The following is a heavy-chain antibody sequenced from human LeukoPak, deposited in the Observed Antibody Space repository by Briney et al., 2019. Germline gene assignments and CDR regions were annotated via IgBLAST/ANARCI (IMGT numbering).Heavy chain of an antibody. CDR2: IYHSGST. CDR1: GYSISSGYY. Sequence: SETLSLTCTVSGYSISSGYYWGWIRQPPGKGLEWIGSIYHSGSTYYNPSLKSRVTISVDTSKNQFSLKLSSVTAADTAVYYCARDYYDSSGFWYYFDYWGQGTLVTVSS. V-gene: IGHV4-38-2*02. J-gene: IGHJ4*02. D-gene: IGHD3-22*01. CDR3: ARDYYDSSGFWYYFDY.